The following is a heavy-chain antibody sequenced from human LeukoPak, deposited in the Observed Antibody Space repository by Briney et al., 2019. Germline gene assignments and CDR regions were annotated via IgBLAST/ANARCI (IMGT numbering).Heavy chain of an antibody. Sequence: SETLSLTCTVSGGSISSYYWSWIRQPSGKGLEWIGYIYYSGSTNYNPSLKSRVTISVDTSKNQFSLRLSSVTAADTAVYYCARGAAGYSYGWGQGTLVTASS. V-gene: IGHV4-59*01. D-gene: IGHD5-18*01. CDR2: IYYSGST. CDR1: GGSISSYY. J-gene: IGHJ4*02. CDR3: ARGAAGYSYG.